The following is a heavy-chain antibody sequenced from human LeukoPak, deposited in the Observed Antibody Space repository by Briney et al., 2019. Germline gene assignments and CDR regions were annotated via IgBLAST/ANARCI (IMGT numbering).Heavy chain of an antibody. CDR3: AKEDYYDSSGYYGVFDY. CDR2: IQYDGSNK. D-gene: IGHD3-22*01. V-gene: IGHV3-30*02. Sequence: GGSLRLPCAASGFTFSSYGMHWVRQAPGKGLEWVALIQYDGSNKYYADSVKGRFTISRDNSKNTLYLQMNSLRAEDTAVYYCAKEDYYDSSGYYGVFDYWGQGTLVTVSS. J-gene: IGHJ4*02. CDR1: GFTFSSYG.